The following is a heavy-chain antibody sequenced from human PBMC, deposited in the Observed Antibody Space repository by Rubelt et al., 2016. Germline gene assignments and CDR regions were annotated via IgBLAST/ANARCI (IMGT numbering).Heavy chain of an antibody. CDR3: ARVRDDYDSSGDIDY. D-gene: IGHD3-22*01. V-gene: IGHV3-30*03. J-gene: IGHJ4*02. CDR1: GFTVSSNY. CDR2: ISYDGSNK. Sequence: VQLVESGGGLIQPGGSLRLSCAASGFTVSSNYMSWVRQAPGKGLEWVAVISYDGSNKYYADSVKGRFTISRDNSKNTLYLQMNSLRAEDTAVYYCARVRDDYDSSGDIDYWGQGTLVTVSS.